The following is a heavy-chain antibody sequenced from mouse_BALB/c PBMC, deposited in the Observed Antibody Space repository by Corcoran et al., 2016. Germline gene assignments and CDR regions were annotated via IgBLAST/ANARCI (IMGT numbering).Heavy chain of an antibody. D-gene: IGHD3-3*01. V-gene: IGHV9-1*02. CDR3: ARGDSSNFDY. CDR2: INTYTGEP. J-gene: IGHJ2*01. Sequence: QIQLVQSGPELKKPGETVKISCKASGYTFTNYGMNWVKQAPGKGFKWMGGINTYTGEPKYADDFKGRFAFYLETSASTAYLQINYLKNEDMATYFCARGDSSNFDYWGQGTTLTVSS. CDR1: GYTFTNYG.